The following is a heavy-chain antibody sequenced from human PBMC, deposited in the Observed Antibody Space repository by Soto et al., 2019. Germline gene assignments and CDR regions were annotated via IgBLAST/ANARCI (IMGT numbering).Heavy chain of an antibody. D-gene: IGHD6-19*01. CDR1: GYTFTGYY. CDR2: INPNSGGT. J-gene: IGHJ4*02. CDR3: ARSGSGWTIHYFDY. Sequence: AAVKVSCTASGYTFTGYYMHWVRQAPGQGLEWMGWINPNSGGTNYAQKFQGWVTMTRDTSISTAYMELSRLRSDDTALYYCARSGSGWTIHYFDYWGQGTLVTVSS. V-gene: IGHV1-2*04.